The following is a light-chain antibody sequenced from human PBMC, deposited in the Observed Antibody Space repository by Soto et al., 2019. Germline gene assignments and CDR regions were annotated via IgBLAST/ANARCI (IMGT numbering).Light chain of an antibody. CDR1: SSNIGAGYN. Sequence: QSVLTQPPSVSGAPGQRVTISCTGSSSNIGAGYNVHWYQQLPGTAPKLLVYGNNNRPSGVPDRFSGSKSGTSASLATTKLQAEDEADYYCQSYDSSLSVVFGGGTKVTVL. J-gene: IGLJ2*01. CDR2: GNN. V-gene: IGLV1-40*01. CDR3: QSYDSSLSVV.